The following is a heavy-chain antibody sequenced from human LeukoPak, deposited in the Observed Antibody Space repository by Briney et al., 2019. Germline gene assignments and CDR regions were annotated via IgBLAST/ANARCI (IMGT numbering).Heavy chain of an antibody. V-gene: IGHV4-39*01. CDR1: GGSISNSRYY. Sequence: PSETLSLTCSVSGGSISNSRYYWGWLRQPPGKGLEWIGSIYYSGATNSNPSLRSRLTISVDTSKNQFSLKLSSVTAADTAVYYCARGLGYYDILTGYYSNWFDPWGQGTLVTVSS. D-gene: IGHD3-9*01. CDR3: ARGLGYYDILTGYYSNWFDP. J-gene: IGHJ5*02. CDR2: IYYSGAT.